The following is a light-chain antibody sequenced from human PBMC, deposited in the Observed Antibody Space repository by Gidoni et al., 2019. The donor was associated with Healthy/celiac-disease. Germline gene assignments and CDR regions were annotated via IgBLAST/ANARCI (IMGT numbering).Light chain of an antibody. CDR2: AAA. Sequence: DIQRSHSPSSLSASVEDRVTITCRASQSISSSSNWYQQKPGRAPKLLIYAAASLQRGGPSRFSSSGCGTAFTLTISSLQPEDVATYYCQQRYSNPQTFGQXTKVEIK. CDR1: QSISSS. V-gene: IGKV1-39*01. J-gene: IGKJ1*01. CDR3: QQRYSNPQT.